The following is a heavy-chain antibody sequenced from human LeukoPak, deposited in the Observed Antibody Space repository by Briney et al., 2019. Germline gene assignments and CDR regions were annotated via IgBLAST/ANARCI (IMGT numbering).Heavy chain of an antibody. V-gene: IGHV4-34*01. Sequence: SETLSLTCAVYGGSFSGYYWSWIRQPPRKGLEWIGEINHSGSTNYNPSLKSRVTISVDTSKNQFSLKLSSVTAADTAVYYCARVEIAVAGETIDYWGQGTLVTVSS. CDR3: ARVEIAVAGETIDY. J-gene: IGHJ4*02. CDR2: INHSGST. CDR1: GGSFSGYY. D-gene: IGHD6-19*01.